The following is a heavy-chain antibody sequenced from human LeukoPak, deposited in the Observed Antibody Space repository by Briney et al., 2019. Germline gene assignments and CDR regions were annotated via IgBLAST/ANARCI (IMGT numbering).Heavy chain of an antibody. V-gene: IGHV3-30*04. CDR3: AKDFNWNLLDY. Sequence: GGSLRLSCAASGFTFSSYAMHWVRQAPGKGLEWVAIIFYDGSNKYYADSVKGRFTISRDNSKNTLYLQMNSLRAEDTAVYYCAKDFNWNLLDYWGQGTLVTVSS. CDR2: IFYDGSNK. D-gene: IGHD1-20*01. CDR1: GFTFSSYA. J-gene: IGHJ4*02.